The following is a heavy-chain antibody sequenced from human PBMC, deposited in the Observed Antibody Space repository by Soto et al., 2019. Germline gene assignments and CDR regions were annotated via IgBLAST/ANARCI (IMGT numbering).Heavy chain of an antibody. Sequence: ASVKVSCKVSGYTLTELSMHWVRQAPGKGLEWMGGFDPEDGETIYAQKFQGRVTMTRDTSTSTAYMELSSLRSDDTAVYYCARRSLLFLEWSMYYYYGMDGWGQGTTVTVSS. CDR1: GYTLTELS. D-gene: IGHD3-3*01. CDR2: FDPEDGET. CDR3: ARRSLLFLEWSMYYYYGMDG. J-gene: IGHJ6*02. V-gene: IGHV1-24*01.